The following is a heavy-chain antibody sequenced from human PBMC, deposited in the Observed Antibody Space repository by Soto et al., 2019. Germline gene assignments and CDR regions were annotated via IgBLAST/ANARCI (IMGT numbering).Heavy chain of an antibody. V-gene: IGHV4-61*01. Sequence: SETLSLTCTVSGGSVSSGSYYWSWIRQPPGKGLEWVGYIYYSGSTNYNPSLKSRVTISVDTSKNQFSLKLSSVTAADTAVYYCARVMITLGGVLNWFDPWGQGTLVTVSS. D-gene: IGHD3-16*01. CDR2: IYYSGST. CDR1: GGSVSSGSYY. CDR3: ARVMITLGGVLNWFDP. J-gene: IGHJ5*02.